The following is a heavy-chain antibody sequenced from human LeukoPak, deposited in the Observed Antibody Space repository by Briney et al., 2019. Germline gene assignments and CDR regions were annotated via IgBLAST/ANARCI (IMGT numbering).Heavy chain of an antibody. CDR2: IIPIFGTA. D-gene: IGHD6-6*01. CDR1: GGTFSSYA. J-gene: IGHJ6*03. CDR3: ARVIAARLGYYYYMDV. Sequence: ASVKVSCKASGGTFSSYAISWVRQAPGQGLEWMGGIIPIFGTANYAQKFQGRVTITADKSTSTAYMELSSLRSEDTAVYYCARVIAARLGYYYYMDVWGKGTTVTVSS. V-gene: IGHV1-69*06.